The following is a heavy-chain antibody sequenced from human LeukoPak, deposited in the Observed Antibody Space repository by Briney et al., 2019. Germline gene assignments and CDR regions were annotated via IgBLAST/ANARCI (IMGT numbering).Heavy chain of an antibody. CDR3: ARGMWFDTLFSAFDV. V-gene: IGHV4-4*02. Sequence: SETLSLTCSVSGDSISSRNWWTWVRQAPEKGLEWIGEIYHTGSTNYNPSVESRVTISIDKSKNQFSLILNSVTAADTALYYCARGMWFDTLFSAFDVWGQGTMVSVSS. D-gene: IGHD3-10*01. CDR2: IYHTGST. CDR1: GDSISSRNW. J-gene: IGHJ3*01.